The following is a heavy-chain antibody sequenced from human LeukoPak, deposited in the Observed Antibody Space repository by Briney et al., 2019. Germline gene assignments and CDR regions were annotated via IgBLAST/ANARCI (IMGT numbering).Heavy chain of an antibody. D-gene: IGHD2-2*01. J-gene: IGHJ5*02. CDR3: ARNSAYCSSTSCWDWFDP. Sequence: PGGSLRLSCAASGFTFSSYWSWIRQPPGKGLEWIGYIYYSGSTNYNPSLKSRVTISVDTSKNQFSLKLSSVTAADTAVYYCARNSAYCSSTSCWDWFDPWGQGTLVTVSS. CDR1: GFTFSSY. CDR2: IYYSGST. V-gene: IGHV4-59*01.